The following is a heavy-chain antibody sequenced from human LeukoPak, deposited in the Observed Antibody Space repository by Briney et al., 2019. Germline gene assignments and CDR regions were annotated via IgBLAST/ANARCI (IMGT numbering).Heavy chain of an antibody. CDR3: ARDQAYCGGDCYSDALDI. CDR1: GYTFTGYY. CDR2: INPNGGGT. J-gene: IGHJ3*02. D-gene: IGHD2-21*02. Sequence: ASVKVSCKASGYTFTGYYMHWVRQAPGQGLEWMGWINPNGGGTNYAQKFQGWVTMTRDTSISTAYMELSRLRSDDTAVYYCARDQAYCGGDCYSDALDIWGQGTMVTVSS. V-gene: IGHV1-2*04.